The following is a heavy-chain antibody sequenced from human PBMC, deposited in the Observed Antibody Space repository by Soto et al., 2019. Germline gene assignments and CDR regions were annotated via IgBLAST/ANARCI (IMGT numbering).Heavy chain of an antibody. D-gene: IGHD3-22*01. Sequence: TETLSFTCTVSGGSISSSSYYWGWIRQPPGKGLEWIGSIYYSGSTYYNPSLKSRVTISVDTSKNQLSLKLSSVTAADTAVYYCARHSNYYYDSSGFLSYFDYWGQGNLVTAPQ. CDR2: IYYSGST. V-gene: IGHV4-39*01. J-gene: IGHJ4*02. CDR1: GGSISSSSYY. CDR3: ARHSNYYYDSSGFLSYFDY.